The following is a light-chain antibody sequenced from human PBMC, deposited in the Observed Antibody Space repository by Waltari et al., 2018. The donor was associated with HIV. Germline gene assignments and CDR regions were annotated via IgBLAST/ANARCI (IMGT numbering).Light chain of an antibody. Sequence: QSVLTQPPSASGTPGQRVTISCSGSSSNIGRNYVCWYQQLPGTAPKLLTYRNNERPAGVPDRFAGSKSGASAALAISGLRSEDEADYYCAAWDDSLSGLYVFGTVTKGTVL. CDR3: AAWDDSLSGLYV. J-gene: IGLJ1*01. CDR2: RNN. V-gene: IGLV1-47*01. CDR1: SSNIGRNY.